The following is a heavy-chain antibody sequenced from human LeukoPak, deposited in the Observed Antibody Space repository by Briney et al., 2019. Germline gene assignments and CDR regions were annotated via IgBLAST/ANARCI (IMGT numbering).Heavy chain of an antibody. CDR3: ARGLRFLEWLPYYFDY. Sequence: SETLSLTCTVSGGSISSGDYYWSWIRQPPGKGLEWIGHVYYSGRTYYNPSLKSRLTISVDTSKNQFSLKLSSVTAADTAVYYCARGLRFLEWLPYYFDYCGQGTLVTVSS. D-gene: IGHD3-3*01. V-gene: IGHV4-30-4*08. CDR2: VYYSGRT. J-gene: IGHJ4*02. CDR1: GGSISSGDYY.